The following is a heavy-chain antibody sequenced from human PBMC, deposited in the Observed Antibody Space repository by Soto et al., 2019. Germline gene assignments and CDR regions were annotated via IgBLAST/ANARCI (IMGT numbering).Heavy chain of an antibody. CDR2: INAGNGNT. V-gene: IGHV1-3*01. Sequence: ASVKVSCKASGYTFTSYAMHWVRHAPGQRLEWMGWINAGNGNTKYSQKFQGRVTITRDTSASTAYMELSSLRSEDTAVYYCARGIVLVPAARATNWFDPWGQGTLVTVSS. CDR1: GYTFTSYA. J-gene: IGHJ5*02. CDR3: ARGIVLVPAARATNWFDP. D-gene: IGHD2-2*01.